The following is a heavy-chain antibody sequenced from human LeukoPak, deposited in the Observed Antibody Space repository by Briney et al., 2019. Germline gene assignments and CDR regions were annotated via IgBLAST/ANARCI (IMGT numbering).Heavy chain of an antibody. CDR2: ISYDGSNK. V-gene: IGHV3-30-3*01. J-gene: IGHJ4*02. CDR3: ARDPNYDFWSGYSFDY. D-gene: IGHD3-3*01. CDR1: GFIFSSYA. Sequence: PGGSLRFSCAASGFIFSSYAMHWVRQAPGKGLEWVAVISYDGSNKYYADSVKGRFTISRDNSKNTLYLQMNSLRAEDTAVYYCARDPNYDFWSGYSFDYWGQGTLVTVSS.